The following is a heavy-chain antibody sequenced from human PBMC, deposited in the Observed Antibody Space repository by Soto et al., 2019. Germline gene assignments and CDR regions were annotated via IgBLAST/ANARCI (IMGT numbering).Heavy chain of an antibody. D-gene: IGHD2-21*02. V-gene: IGHV4-38-2*02. CDR2: IYHSGST. Sequence: SETLSLTCAVSGYSISSGYYWGWIRQPPGKGLEWIGSIYHSGSTYYNPSLKSRVTISVDTSKNQFSLKLSSVTAADTAVYYCARDPTRTAYDFWGQGTLVTVSS. CDR3: ARDPTRTAYDF. CDR1: GYSISSGYY. J-gene: IGHJ4*02.